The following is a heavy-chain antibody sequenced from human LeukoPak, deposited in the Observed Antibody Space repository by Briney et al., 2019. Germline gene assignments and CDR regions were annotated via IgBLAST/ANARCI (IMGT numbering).Heavy chain of an antibody. V-gene: IGHV1-2*02. CDR2: INPNSGGT. Sequence: ASVKVSCKASGYTFTDYYMHWVRQPPGQGLEWMGWINPNSGGTNYAQKFQGRVTMTRDTSISTAYMELSRLRSDDTAVYYCARDIVMVTYWFDPWGQGTLVTVSS. CDR1: GYTFTDYY. D-gene: IGHD5-18*01. J-gene: IGHJ5*02. CDR3: ARDIVMVTYWFDP.